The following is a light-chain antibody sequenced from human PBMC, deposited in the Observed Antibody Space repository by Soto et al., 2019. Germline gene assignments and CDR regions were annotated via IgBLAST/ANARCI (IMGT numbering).Light chain of an antibody. CDR1: QSVGTS. CDR2: DAS. V-gene: IGKV3-11*01. Sequence: DIFLTQSLATLSLSPGERATLTCRASQSVGTSLAWFQQRPGQAPRLLLSDASTRATGIPARFSGSGSGTDFTLAISSLQPEDVAVYYCQQRTNWPPRDTFGQGTRLELK. J-gene: IGKJ2*01. CDR3: QQRTNWPPRDT.